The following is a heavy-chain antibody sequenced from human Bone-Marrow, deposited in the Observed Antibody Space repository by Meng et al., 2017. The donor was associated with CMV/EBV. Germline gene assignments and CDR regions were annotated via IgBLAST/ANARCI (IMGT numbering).Heavy chain of an antibody. CDR1: GGSFSGYY. CDR3: ARVYSSSSGYTYAFDI. J-gene: IGHJ3*02. D-gene: IGHD6-6*01. Sequence: SETLSLTCAVYGGSFSGYYWSWIRQPPGKGLEWIGEINHSGSTNYNPSLKSRVTISVDTSKNQFSLKLSSVTAADTAVYYCARVYSSSSGYTYAFDIWGQGTMVTVSS. V-gene: IGHV4-34*01. CDR2: INHSGST.